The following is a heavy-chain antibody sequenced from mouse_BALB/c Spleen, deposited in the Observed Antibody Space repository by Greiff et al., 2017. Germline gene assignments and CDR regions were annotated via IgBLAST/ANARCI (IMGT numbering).Heavy chain of an antibody. J-gene: IGHJ2*01. CDR2: INPSNGRT. V-gene: IGHV1S81*02. CDR1: GYTFTSYW. CDR3: ARYWGRFDY. D-gene: IGHD4-1*01. Sequence: VQLQQPGAELVKPGASVKLSCKASGYTFTSYWMHWVKQRPGQGLEWIGEINPSNGRTNYNEKFKSKATLTVDKSSSTAYMQLSSLTSEDSAVYYCARYWGRFDYWGQGTTLTVSS.